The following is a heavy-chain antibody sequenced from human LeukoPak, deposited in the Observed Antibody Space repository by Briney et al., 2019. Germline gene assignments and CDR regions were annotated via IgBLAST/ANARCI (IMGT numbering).Heavy chain of an antibody. J-gene: IGHJ4*02. Sequence: KVSCKASGYTFTSYWIGWVRQMPGKGLEWMGIIYPGDSDTRYSPSFQGQVTISADKSISTAYLQWSSLKASDTAMYYCASRLYSSGPVDYWGQGTLVTVSS. V-gene: IGHV5-51*01. CDR2: IYPGDSDT. CDR1: GYTFTSYW. D-gene: IGHD6-19*01. CDR3: ASRLYSSGPVDY.